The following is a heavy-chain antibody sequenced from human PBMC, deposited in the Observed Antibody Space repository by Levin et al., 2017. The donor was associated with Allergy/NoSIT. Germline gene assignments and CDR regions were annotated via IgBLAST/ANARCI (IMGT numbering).Heavy chain of an antibody. CDR2: ISSSSSTI. V-gene: IGHV3-48*01. CDR3: ARDWGYCSSTSCP. J-gene: IGHJ5*02. D-gene: IGHD2-2*01. Sequence: TGGSLRLSCAASGFTFSSYSMNWVRQAPGKGLEWVSYISSSSSTIYYADSVKGRFTISRDNAKNSLYLQMNSLRAEDTAVYYCARDWGYCSSTSCPWGQGTLVTVSS. CDR1: GFTFSSYS.